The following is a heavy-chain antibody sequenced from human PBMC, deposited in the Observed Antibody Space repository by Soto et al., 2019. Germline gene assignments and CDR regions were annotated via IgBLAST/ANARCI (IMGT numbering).Heavy chain of an antibody. Sequence: GGSLRLSCAASGFTFSSYSMNWVRQAPGKGLEWVSSISSSSSYIYYADSVKGRFTISRDNAKNSLYLQMNSLRAEDTAVYYCARGIVPAARGGIYYFDYWGQGTLVTVSS. CDR3: ARGIVPAARGGIYYFDY. CDR1: GFTFSSYS. D-gene: IGHD2-2*01. J-gene: IGHJ4*02. CDR2: ISSSSSYI. V-gene: IGHV3-21*01.